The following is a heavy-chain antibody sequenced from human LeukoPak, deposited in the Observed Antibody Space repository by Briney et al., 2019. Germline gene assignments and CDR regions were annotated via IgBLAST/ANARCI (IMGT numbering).Heavy chain of an antibody. CDR3: ARNGPSMATLGPIDY. V-gene: IGHV1-69*13. D-gene: IGHD5-24*01. Sequence: GASVKVSCKASGGTFSRFTISWVRQAPGQGFEWMGGITPIFGTANFAQKFQGRVSITADGSTSTAFMELSSLRSEDTAVYYCARNGPSMATLGPIDYWGQGTLVTVSS. J-gene: IGHJ4*02. CDR2: ITPIFGTA. CDR1: GGTFSRFT.